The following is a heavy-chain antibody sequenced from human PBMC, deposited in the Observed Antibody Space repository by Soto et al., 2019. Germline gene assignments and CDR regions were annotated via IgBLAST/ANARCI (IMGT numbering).Heavy chain of an antibody. CDR1: GGTFSSYA. D-gene: IGHD6-19*01. CDR3: ARVPNPGYSSGWYTYYGMDV. V-gene: IGHV1-69*06. Sequence: SVKVSCKASGGTFSSYAISWVRQAPGQGLEWMGGSIPIFGTANYAQKFQGRVTITADKSTSTAYMELSSLRSEDTAVYYCARVPNPGYSSGWYTYYGMDVWGQGTTVTVSS. CDR2: SIPIFGTA. J-gene: IGHJ6*02.